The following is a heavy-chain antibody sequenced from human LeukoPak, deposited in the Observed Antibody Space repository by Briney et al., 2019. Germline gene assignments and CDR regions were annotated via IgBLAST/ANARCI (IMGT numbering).Heavy chain of an antibody. D-gene: IGHD2-21*02. CDR2: IKEDGSEK. Sequence: SGGSLRLSCTASGFTFSDYAMNWVRQAPGKGLEWVANIKEDGSEKYYVDSVKGRITISRDDSKNTLYLQMNSLRAEDTAVYYCARDGCGGDCYLADYWGQGTLVTVSS. CDR1: GFTFSDYA. V-gene: IGHV3-7*05. J-gene: IGHJ4*02. CDR3: ARDGCGGDCYLADY.